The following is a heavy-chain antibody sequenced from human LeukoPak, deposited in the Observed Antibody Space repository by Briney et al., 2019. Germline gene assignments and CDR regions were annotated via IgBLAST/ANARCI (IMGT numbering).Heavy chain of an antibody. CDR3: ARDRVEPATAHFDL. CDR2: IYTTGST. J-gene: IGHJ4*02. D-gene: IGHD6-13*01. V-gene: IGHV4-4*07. Sequence: SETLTLTCAVSGVSISSYYWSWIRQPAGKGLEWIGRIYTTGSTKYNPSLNNRVTISVDKSKNKLSLNLSSVTAADTAVYFCARDRVEPATAHFDLSGQGTVVTVSS. CDR1: GVSISSYY.